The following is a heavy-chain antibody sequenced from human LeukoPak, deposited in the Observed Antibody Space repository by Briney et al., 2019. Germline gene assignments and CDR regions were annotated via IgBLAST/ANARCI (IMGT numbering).Heavy chain of an antibody. Sequence: SVKVSCKASGYTFTSYGISWVRQAPGQGLEWMGGIIPIFGTANYAQKFQGRVTITADESTSTAYMELSSLRSEDTAVYYCAQRIAVRPFPFDNWGQGTLVTVSS. D-gene: IGHD6-6*01. J-gene: IGHJ4*02. CDR1: GYTFTSYG. CDR3: AQRIAVRPFPFDN. CDR2: IIPIFGTA. V-gene: IGHV1-69*13.